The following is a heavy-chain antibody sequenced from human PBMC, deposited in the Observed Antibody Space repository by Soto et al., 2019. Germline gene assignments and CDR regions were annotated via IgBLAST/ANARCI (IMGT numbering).Heavy chain of an antibody. J-gene: IGHJ4*02. V-gene: IGHV3-23*01. CDR2: IGGRGGTT. Sequence: VQLLESGGGLVQPGGSLRLSCVASGFTFSNYAMAWVRQAPGKGLEWVSLIGGRGGTTKYADSVKGRFSISRDDSKTTLYLQMNTLEAGDTAIYYCAKPIGGLFFDSWGQGTLVTVSS. CDR3: AKPIGGLFFDS. CDR1: GFTFSNYA.